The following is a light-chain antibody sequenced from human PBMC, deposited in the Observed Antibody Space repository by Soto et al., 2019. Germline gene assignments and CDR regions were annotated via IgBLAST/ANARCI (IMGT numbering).Light chain of an antibody. CDR3: QQSSTWPRT. CDR1: QFVSNS. J-gene: IGKJ1*01. Sequence: EIVMTQSPATLSVSPGERVTLSCRASQFVSNSLAWYQQRPGQPPRLLIYGASTRAAGISERFSGSGSGTEFTLTISSLRSEDFAVYYCQQSSTWPRTFGQGTKVDIK. V-gene: IGKV3-15*01. CDR2: GAS.